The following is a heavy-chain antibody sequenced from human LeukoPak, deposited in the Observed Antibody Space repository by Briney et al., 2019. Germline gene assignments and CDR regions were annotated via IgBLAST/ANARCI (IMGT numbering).Heavy chain of an antibody. J-gene: IGHJ5*02. V-gene: IGHV1-2*02. CDR1: GYTFTGCY. CDR3: ATVDTAMVTWFDP. D-gene: IGHD5-18*01. CDR2: INPNSGGT. Sequence: ASVKVSCKASGYTFTGCYMHWVRQAPGQGLEWMGWINPNSGGTNYAQKFQGRVTMTRDTSISTAYMELSRLRSDDTAVYYCATVDTAMVTWFDPWGQGTLVTVSS.